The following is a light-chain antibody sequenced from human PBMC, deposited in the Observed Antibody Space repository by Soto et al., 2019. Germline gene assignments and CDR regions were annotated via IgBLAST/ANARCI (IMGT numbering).Light chain of an antibody. CDR2: AAS. J-gene: IGKJ4*01. CDR1: QSIGDN. Sequence: DIQMTQSPSSLSASVGDRVTITCQASQSIGDNLNWYQQKPGTAPNLLIYAASSLHSGVPSRFSGSGSGTYFTLTIRNLQPEDFVSYFCLQSFSTPPTFGGGTKVEIK. V-gene: IGKV1-39*01. CDR3: LQSFSTPPT.